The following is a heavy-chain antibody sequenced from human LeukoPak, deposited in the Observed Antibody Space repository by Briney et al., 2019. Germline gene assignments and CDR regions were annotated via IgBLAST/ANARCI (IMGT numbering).Heavy chain of an antibody. Sequence: ASVKVSCKASGYTFTGYYMHWVRQAPGQGLEWMGWINPNSGGTNYAQKFQGRVTMTRDTSISTAYTELSRLRSDDTAVYYCARVYSSAGGLEPEYYFDYWGQGTLVTVSS. CDR2: INPNSGGT. CDR1: GYTFTGYY. V-gene: IGHV1-2*02. D-gene: IGHD1-1*01. CDR3: ARVYSSAGGLEPEYYFDY. J-gene: IGHJ4*02.